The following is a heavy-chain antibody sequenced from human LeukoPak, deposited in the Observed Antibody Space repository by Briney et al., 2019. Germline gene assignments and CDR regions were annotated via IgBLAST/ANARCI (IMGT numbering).Heavy chain of an antibody. J-gene: IGHJ4*02. D-gene: IGHD3-22*01. CDR3: VRGIDTTGYFNY. CDR1: GYTFSTYP. CDR2: INTNTGSP. V-gene: IGHV7-4-1*02. Sequence: GATVKVYCKASGYTFSTYPLNWVRQAPGQGLEWMGWINTNTGSPTYAQGLTGRFVFSLDTSVSTAFLQISSLKAEDTALYYCVRGIDTTGYFNYWGQGTLVTVSS.